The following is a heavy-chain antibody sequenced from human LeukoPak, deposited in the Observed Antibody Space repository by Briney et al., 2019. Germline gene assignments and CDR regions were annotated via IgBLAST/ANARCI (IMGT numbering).Heavy chain of an antibody. V-gene: IGHV3-9*01. J-gene: IGHJ4*02. D-gene: IGHD5-24*01. Sequence: SGISWNSGSIGYAASVEGRFTISRDNAKNSLYLQMNSLRAEDTALYYCATDGYTMTDYWGQGTLVTVSS. CDR2: ISWNSGSI. CDR3: ATDGYTMTDY.